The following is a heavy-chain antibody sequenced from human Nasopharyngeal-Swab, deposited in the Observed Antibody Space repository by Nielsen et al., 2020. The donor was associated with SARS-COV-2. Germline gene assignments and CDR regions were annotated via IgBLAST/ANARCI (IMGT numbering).Heavy chain of an antibody. CDR2: MSGSGGST. Sequence: GESLKISCAASGFTFTTYAMSWVRQAPGKGLEWVSAMSGSGGSTYYADSVKGRFTISRDNSENSLYLQMNSLRAEDTAVYYCARDDVWGQGTTVTVSS. CDR1: GFTFTTYA. CDR3: ARDDV. V-gene: IGHV3-23*01. J-gene: IGHJ6*02.